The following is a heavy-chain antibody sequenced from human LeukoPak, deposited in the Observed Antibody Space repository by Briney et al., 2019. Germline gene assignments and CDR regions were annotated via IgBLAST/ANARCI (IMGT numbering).Heavy chain of an antibody. CDR3: ARVIEYSGYDYRFDY. V-gene: IGHV1-2*02. CDR1: GYTFTGYY. CDR2: VNPNSGGT. Sequence: ASVKVSCKASGYTFTGYYMHWVRQAPGQRLEWMGWVNPNSGGTNYAQKFQGRVTMTRDTSISTAYMELSRLTSDDTAVYYCARVIEYSGYDYRFDYWGHGTLVTVSS. D-gene: IGHD5-12*01. J-gene: IGHJ4*01.